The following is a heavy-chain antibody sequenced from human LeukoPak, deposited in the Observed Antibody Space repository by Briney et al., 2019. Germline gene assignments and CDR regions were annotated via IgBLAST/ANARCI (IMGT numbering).Heavy chain of an antibody. V-gene: IGHV4-59*08. Sequence: SETLSLTCTVSGGSISSYYWSWIRQPPGKGLEWIGYIYYSGSTNYNPSLKSRVTISVDTSKNQFSLKLSSVTAADTAVYYCARHFGVAPPYFDYWGQGTLVTVSS. CDR1: GGSISSYY. J-gene: IGHJ4*02. CDR2: IYYSGST. CDR3: ARHFGVAPPYFDY. D-gene: IGHD3-3*01.